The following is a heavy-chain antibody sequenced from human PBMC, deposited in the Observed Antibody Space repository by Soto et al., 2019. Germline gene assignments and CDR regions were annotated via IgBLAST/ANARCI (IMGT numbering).Heavy chain of an antibody. CDR3: ARDHSGSFLPFFDY. CDR1: GDTLTELS. D-gene: IGHD1-26*01. J-gene: IGHJ4*02. CDR2: FDPEDGET. V-gene: IGHV1-24*01. Sequence: GASVKVSCKVSGDTLTELSIHWVRQPPGKGLEWMGRFDPEDGETIYAQKFQGRVTMTDDTSTDTVYMEVSSLRSEDTAMYYCARDHSGSFLPFFDYWGQATLVTVSS.